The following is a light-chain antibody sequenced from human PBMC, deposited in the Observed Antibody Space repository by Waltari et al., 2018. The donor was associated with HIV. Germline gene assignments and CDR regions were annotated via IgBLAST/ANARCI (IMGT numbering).Light chain of an antibody. J-gene: IGKJ1*01. V-gene: IGKV2-30*01. CDR1: ESLVSRDVVTY. CDR2: KVS. Sequence: DVVLTQAPPSLPLTLGQPASIHRVSEESLVSRDVVTYLHCFQQRPGQPPRRLVYKVSSRDSGVPERFRGSGSATNFTLTITRVEAEDVALYYCMQSSRSPRTFGPGTKAEIK. CDR3: MQSSRSPRT.